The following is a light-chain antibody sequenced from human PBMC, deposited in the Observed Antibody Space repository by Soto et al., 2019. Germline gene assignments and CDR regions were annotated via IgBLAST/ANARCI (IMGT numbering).Light chain of an antibody. J-gene: IGKJ5*01. CDR3: QKYSSVIT. V-gene: IGKV1-27*01. CDR1: QGISNF. CDR2: AAS. Sequence: DIQMTQSPSSLSASVGDRVTITCRASQGISNFLAWYQQKPGKVPKLLISAASTLQSGVPPRFSGSGSGTDFTVTITSLQPEDVATYYCQKYSSVITFGQGTRLEIK.